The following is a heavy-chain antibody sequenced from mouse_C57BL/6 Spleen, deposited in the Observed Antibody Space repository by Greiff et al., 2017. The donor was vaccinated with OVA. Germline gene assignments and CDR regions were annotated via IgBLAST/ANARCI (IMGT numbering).Heavy chain of an antibody. V-gene: IGHV1-64*01. CDR1: GYTFTSYW. J-gene: IGHJ4*01. CDR2: IHPNSGST. Sequence: QVHVKQSGAELVKPGASVKLSCKASGYTFTSYWMHWVKQRPGQGLEWIGMIHPNSGSTNYNEKFKSKATLTVDKSSSTAYMQLSSLTSEDSAVYYCARSPLITTVMDYWGQGTSVTVSS. CDR3: ARSPLITTVMDY. D-gene: IGHD1-1*01.